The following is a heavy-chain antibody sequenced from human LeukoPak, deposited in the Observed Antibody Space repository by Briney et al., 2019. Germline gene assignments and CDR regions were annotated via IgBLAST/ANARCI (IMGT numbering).Heavy chain of an antibody. Sequence: ASVKVSCKASGYSFTSYAMHWVRQAPGQRLEWMGWINAGNGNTKYSQEFQGRVTITRDTSASTAYMELSSLRSEDMAVYYCARSLGYSYGYTLTTVRGALDYWGQGTLVTVSS. CDR1: GYSFTSYA. D-gene: IGHD3-10*01. J-gene: IGHJ4*02. CDR2: INAGNGNT. V-gene: IGHV1-3*03. CDR3: ARSLGYSYGYTLTTVRGALDY.